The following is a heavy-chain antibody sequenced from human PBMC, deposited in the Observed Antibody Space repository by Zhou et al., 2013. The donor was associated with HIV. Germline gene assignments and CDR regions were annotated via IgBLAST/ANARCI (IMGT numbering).Heavy chain of an antibody. CDR2: FDPEDGET. CDR3: ATGYCSSTSCYSHIVYAFDI. V-gene: IGHV1-24*01. CDR1: GYTLTELS. D-gene: IGHD2-2*01. J-gene: IGHJ3*02. Sequence: QVQLVQSGAEVKKPGASVKVSCKVSGYTLTELSMHWVRQAPGKGLEWMGGFDPEDGETIYAQKFQGRVTMTEDTSTDTAYMELSSLRSEDTAVYYCATGYCSSTSCYSHIVYAFDIWGQGTMVTVSS.